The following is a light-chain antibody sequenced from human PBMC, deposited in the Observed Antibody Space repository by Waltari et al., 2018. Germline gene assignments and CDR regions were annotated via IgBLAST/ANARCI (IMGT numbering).Light chain of an antibody. CDR3: FSYTGDTTLYV. CDR2: EVN. Sequence: QSALTQPASVSGSPGQPITIPCTGTSNDVGNYNLVSWYQQNPGKVPQLIIYEVNKRPSGVSHRFSGSKSRNTASLTISGLQAEDEADYYCFSYTGDTTLYVFGTGTKVTVL. CDR1: SNDVGNYNL. J-gene: IGLJ1*01. V-gene: IGLV2-23*02.